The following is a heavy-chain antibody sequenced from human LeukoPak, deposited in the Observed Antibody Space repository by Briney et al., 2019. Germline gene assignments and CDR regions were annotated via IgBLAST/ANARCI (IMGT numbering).Heavy chain of an antibody. J-gene: IGHJ4*02. CDR2: IDQGGSET. Sequence: SGGSLRLSCAASGFTFSSRWMGWVRQAPGQGLEWVANIDQGGSETYNVDSVKGRFTISRDNAKNALYLQMNSLRGEDTAVYYCARHGPYAFDYWGQGTLVTVSS. CDR3: ARHGPYAFDY. CDR1: GFTFSSRW. V-gene: IGHV3-7*01. D-gene: IGHD4-17*01.